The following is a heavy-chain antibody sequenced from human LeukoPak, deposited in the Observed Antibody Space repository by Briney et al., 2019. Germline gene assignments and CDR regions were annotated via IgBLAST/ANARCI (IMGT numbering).Heavy chain of an antibody. Sequence: GGSLRLSCAASGFTVSTKYMSWVRQAPGKGLEWVSVLYSGGYTYYADSVKGRFTISRDNSKNTLYLQMNSLRTEDTAVYYCARSLLGIRYFDYWGQGTLATVSS. V-gene: IGHV3-66*01. J-gene: IGHJ4*02. CDR1: GFTVSTKY. CDR2: LYSGGYT. CDR3: ARSLLGIRYFDY. D-gene: IGHD7-27*01.